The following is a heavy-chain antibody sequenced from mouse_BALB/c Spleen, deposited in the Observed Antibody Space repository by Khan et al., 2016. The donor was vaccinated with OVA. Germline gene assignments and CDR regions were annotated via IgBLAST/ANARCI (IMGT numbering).Heavy chain of an antibody. CDR2: IDPEADFT. CDR3: TSRVYGSSYGFAY. J-gene: IGHJ3*01. CDR1: GYTFTDYE. V-gene: IGHV1-15*01. Sequence: QMQLEESGAELVRPGASVTLSCKASGYTFTDYELHWVKQTPVHGLEWTGAIDPEADFTAYNQKFKGKATLTADKSSSTAYMELRSLTSEDSAVYYCTSRVYGSSYGFAYWGQGTLVAVS. D-gene: IGHD1-1*01.